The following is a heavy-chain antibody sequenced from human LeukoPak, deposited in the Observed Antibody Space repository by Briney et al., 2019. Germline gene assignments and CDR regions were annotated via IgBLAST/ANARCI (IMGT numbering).Heavy chain of an antibody. J-gene: IGHJ4*02. V-gene: IGHV4-39*07. CDR3: ARENGEATLDY. CDR2: IYYSGST. D-gene: IGHD3-10*01. Sequence: SETLSLTCTVSGGSISSSSYYWGWIRQPPGKGLEWIGSIYYSGSTYYNPSLKSRVTISVDTSKNQFSLKLSSVTAADTAVYYCARENGEATLDYWGQGTLVTVSS. CDR1: GGSISSSSYY.